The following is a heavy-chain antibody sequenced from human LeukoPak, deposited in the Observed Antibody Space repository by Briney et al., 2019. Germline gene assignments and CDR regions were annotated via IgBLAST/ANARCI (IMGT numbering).Heavy chain of an antibody. D-gene: IGHD2-21*02. J-gene: IGHJ6*03. V-gene: IGHV3-53*01. CDR3: ARDRGVTAGGYYYYYMDV. Sequence: GGSLRLSCAASGFTVSSNYMSWVRQAPGKGLEWVSVIYSGGSTYYPDSVKGRFTISRDNSKNTLYLQMNSLRAEDTAVYYCARDRGVTAGGYYYYYMDVWGKGTTVTVSS. CDR1: GFTVSSNY. CDR2: IYSGGST.